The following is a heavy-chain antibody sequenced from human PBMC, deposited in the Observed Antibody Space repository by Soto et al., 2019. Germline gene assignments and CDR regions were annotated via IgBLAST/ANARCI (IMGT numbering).Heavy chain of an antibody. CDR1: C. CDR2: IYPGDSDT. CDR3: ASLRVAAALSEYYYYCMDV. Sequence: CGGRVRKIEGKGLEWMGIIYPGDSDTRYSPSFQGQVTISADKSISTAYLQWSSLKASDTAMYYCASLRVAAALSEYYYYCMDVWGQGTTVTAP. J-gene: IGHJ6*02. V-gene: IGHV5-51*01. D-gene: IGHD6-13*01.